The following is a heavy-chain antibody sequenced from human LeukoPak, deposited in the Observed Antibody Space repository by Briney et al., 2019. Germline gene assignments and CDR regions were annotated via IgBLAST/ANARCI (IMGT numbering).Heavy chain of an antibody. CDR1: GYTFTGYY. J-gene: IGHJ1*01. Sequence: ASVKVSCKASGYTFTGYYMHWVRQAPGQGLEWMGWINPNSGGTNYPQKFQGRVTMTRDTSISTAYMELSMLRPDDTAVYYCASEFGYCRGGSCYSDPTEYFQHWGQGTLVTVST. CDR3: ASEFGYCRGGSCYSDPTEYFQH. CDR2: INPNSGGT. V-gene: IGHV1-2*02. D-gene: IGHD2-15*01.